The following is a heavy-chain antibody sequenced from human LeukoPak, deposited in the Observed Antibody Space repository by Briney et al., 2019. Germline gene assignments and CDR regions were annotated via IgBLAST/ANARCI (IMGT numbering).Heavy chain of an antibody. CDR1: GFTVSSNY. V-gene: IGHV3-53*01. J-gene: IGHJ4*02. CDR3: AKVASDSRGWYHFDY. Sequence: TGRSLRLSCAASGFTVSSNYLGWVRQAPGKGLEWVSVIFSGGDINSADSVKGRFTIFRDSSKNTLYLQMNSLRAEDTAVYFCAKVASDSRGWYHFDYWGQGTLVTVSS. CDR2: IFSGGDI. D-gene: IGHD6-19*01.